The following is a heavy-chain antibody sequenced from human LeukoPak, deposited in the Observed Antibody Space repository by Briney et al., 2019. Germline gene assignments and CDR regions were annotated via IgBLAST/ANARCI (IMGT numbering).Heavy chain of an antibody. CDR1: GGSFSGYY. J-gene: IGHJ4*02. V-gene: IGHV4-34*01. CDR2: INHSGST. Sequence: PSETLSLTCAVYGGSFSGYYWSWIRQPPGKGLEWIGEINHSGSTNYNPSLKSQVTISVDTSKNQFSLKLSSVTAADTAVYYCARNTYSGYDYLDYWGQGTLVTVSS. D-gene: IGHD5-12*01. CDR3: ARNTYSGYDYLDY.